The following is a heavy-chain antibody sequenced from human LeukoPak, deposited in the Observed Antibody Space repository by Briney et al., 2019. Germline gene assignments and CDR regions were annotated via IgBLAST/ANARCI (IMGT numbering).Heavy chain of an antibody. D-gene: IGHD4-17*01. Sequence: PSETLSLTCTVSGVSISGYYWSWVRQPPGKGLEWIGYIYYSGSASYNPSLKSRVTISVDTSKNQFSLKLSSVTAADTAVYYCARGTVILDYWGQGTLVTVSS. V-gene: IGHV4-59*01. J-gene: IGHJ4*02. CDR2: IYYSGSA. CDR3: ARGTVILDY. CDR1: GVSISGYY.